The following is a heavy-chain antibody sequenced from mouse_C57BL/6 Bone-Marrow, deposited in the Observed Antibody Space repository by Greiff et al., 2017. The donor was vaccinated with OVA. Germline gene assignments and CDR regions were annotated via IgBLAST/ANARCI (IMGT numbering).Heavy chain of an antibody. CDR3: AKEGMTTVVTKDV. D-gene: IGHD1-1*01. J-gene: IGHJ1*03. V-gene: IGHV1-53*01. Sequence: QVQLQQPGTELVKPGASVKLSCKASGYTFTSYWMHWVKQRPGQGLEWIGNINPSNGGTNYNEKFKSKATLTVDKSSSTAYMQLSSLTSGGSAVYYGAKEGMTTVVTKDVWGTGTTVTVSS. CDR2: INPSNGGT. CDR1: GYTFTSYW.